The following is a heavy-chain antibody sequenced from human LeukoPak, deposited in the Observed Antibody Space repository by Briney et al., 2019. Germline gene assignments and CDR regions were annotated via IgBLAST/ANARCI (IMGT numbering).Heavy chain of an antibody. D-gene: IGHD3-22*01. J-gene: IGHJ4*02. V-gene: IGHV1-69*13. CDR2: IIPIFGRA. Sequence: ASVKVSCKASGGTFSSLTINWVRQAPGQGLEWMGGIIPIFGRANYARKFQGRVTITADESTSTAYMELSSLRSEDTAVYYCAVSYYDSSGYFLWGQGTLVTVSS. CDR3: AVSYYDSSGYFL. CDR1: GGTFSSLT.